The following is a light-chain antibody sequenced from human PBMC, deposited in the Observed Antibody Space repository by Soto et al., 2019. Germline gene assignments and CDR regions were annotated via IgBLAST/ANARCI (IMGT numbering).Light chain of an antibody. Sequence: ETQMTQSPVTLSVSPGERVTLSCKASQSVSSDLAWYQKKPGQPPRLLISGAATRDTGIPARFSGSASGTEFTLTITSLQSEDFSIYYCPHYNIWPLTFGGGNRVQIK. CDR1: QSVSSD. V-gene: IGKV3-15*01. CDR2: GAA. CDR3: PHYNIWPLT. J-gene: IGKJ4*01.